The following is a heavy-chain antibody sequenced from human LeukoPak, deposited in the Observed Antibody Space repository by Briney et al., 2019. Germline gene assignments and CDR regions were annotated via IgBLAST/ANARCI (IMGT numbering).Heavy chain of an antibody. CDR3: ARDNHQTLYDYVWGSSDY. V-gene: IGHV3-21*01. CDR1: GFTFSSYS. Sequence: KPGGSLRLSCAASGFTFSSYSMNWVRQAPGKGLEWVSSISSSSSYIYYADSVKGRFTISRDNAKNSLYLQMNSLRAEDTAVYYCARDNHQTLYDYVWGSSDYWGQGTLVTVSS. CDR2: ISSSSSYI. J-gene: IGHJ4*02. D-gene: IGHD3-16*01.